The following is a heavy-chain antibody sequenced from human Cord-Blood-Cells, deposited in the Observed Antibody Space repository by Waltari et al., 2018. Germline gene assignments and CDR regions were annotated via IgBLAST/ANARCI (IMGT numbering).Heavy chain of an antibody. CDR2: SYYSGST. D-gene: IGHD1-20*01. J-gene: IGHJ3*02. CDR1: GGSISSSSYY. Sequence: QLQLQESGPGLVKPSETLSLTCTVSGGSISSSSYYWGWIRQPPGKGLEWIGSSYYSGSTDSNPSLKSRVTISVDTSKNQFSLKLSSVTAADTAVYYCARRQLTGTTPGGAFDIWGQGTMVTVSS. CDR3: ARRQLTGTTPGGAFDI. V-gene: IGHV4-39*07.